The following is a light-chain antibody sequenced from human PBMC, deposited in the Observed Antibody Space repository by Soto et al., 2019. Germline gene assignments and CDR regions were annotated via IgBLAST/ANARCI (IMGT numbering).Light chain of an antibody. CDR2: AAS. Sequence: DIQMTQSPSSLSAFVGDRVTITCRASQDIGNFLAWYQQKPGKVPKLLIYAASSLQSGVPSRFSGSGSGTDFTLTISSLQPEDFATYYCQQSYSTPKWTFGQGTKVDIK. CDR1: QDIGNF. V-gene: IGKV1-39*01. J-gene: IGKJ1*01. CDR3: QQSYSTPKWT.